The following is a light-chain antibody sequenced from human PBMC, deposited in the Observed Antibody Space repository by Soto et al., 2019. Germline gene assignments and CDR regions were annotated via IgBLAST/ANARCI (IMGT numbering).Light chain of an antibody. Sequence: QSVLTQPRSVSGSPGQSVTISCTGTSSDVGGFKYVSWYQQHPGKAPKLIIFDASKRPSGVPDRFSGSKSGYTASLTISGLQGEDEADYYCCSYADNYVRFGGGTKRTVL. CDR1: SSDVGGFKY. J-gene: IGLJ2*01. CDR3: CSYADNYVR. CDR2: DAS. V-gene: IGLV2-11*01.